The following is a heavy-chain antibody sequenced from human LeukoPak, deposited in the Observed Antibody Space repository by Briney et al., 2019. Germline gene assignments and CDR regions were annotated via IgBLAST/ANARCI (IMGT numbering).Heavy chain of an antibody. V-gene: IGHV3-7*01. Sequence: GGSLRLSCAASGFTLSSYWMSWVRRAPGKGLEWVANIKQDGSEKYYVDSVKGRFTISRDNAKNSLYRQMNSLRAEDTAVYYCARDPYSSGWYGNENYYWFDPWGQGTLVTVSS. CDR2: IKQDGSEK. D-gene: IGHD6-19*01. J-gene: IGHJ5*02. CDR1: GFTLSSYW. CDR3: ARDPYSSGWYGNENYYWFDP.